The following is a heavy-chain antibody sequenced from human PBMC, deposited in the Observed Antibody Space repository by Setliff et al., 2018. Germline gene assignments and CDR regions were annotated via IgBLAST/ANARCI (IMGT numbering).Heavy chain of an antibody. CDR3: ARDGGEY. D-gene: IGHD3-16*01. CDR1: GGSISGSSYY. V-gene: IGHV4-39*02. J-gene: IGHJ4*02. CDR2: IYSSGST. Sequence: KASETLSLTCTVSGGSISGSSYYWGWIRQPPGKGLEWIGRIYSSGSTKYNPSLKSRVTISGDTSKNQFSLKLSSVTAADTAVYYCARDGGEYWGQGTLGTVS.